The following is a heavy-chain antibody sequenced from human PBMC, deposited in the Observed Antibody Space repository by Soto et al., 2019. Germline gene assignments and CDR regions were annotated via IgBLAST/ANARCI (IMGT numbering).Heavy chain of an antibody. J-gene: IGHJ4*02. Sequence: GGSLRLSCAASGFTVSTNYMSWVRQAPGKGLEWVSVIYSGVRTYYADSVKGRFTISRDNSKNTLYLQMDSLIAEDTAVYYCANSPNQKYYFDYWGQGTLVTVSS. CDR1: GFTVSTNY. V-gene: IGHV3-66*01. CDR3: ANSPNQKYYFDY. CDR2: IYSGVRT.